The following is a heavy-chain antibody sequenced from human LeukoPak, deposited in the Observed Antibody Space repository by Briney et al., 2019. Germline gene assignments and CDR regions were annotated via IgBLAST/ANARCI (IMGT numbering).Heavy chain of an antibody. CDR1: GFTFSRYW. V-gene: IGHV3-7*01. CDR3: ARGAGFFLEWPSFDY. D-gene: IGHD3-3*01. Sequence: GGSLRLSCAASGFTFSRYWMSWVRQAPGKGLEWVANIKQDGSEKYYVDSVKGRFTISRDNAKNSLYLQMNSLRAEDTAVYYCARGAGFFLEWPSFDYWGQGTLVTVSS. CDR2: IKQDGSEK. J-gene: IGHJ4*02.